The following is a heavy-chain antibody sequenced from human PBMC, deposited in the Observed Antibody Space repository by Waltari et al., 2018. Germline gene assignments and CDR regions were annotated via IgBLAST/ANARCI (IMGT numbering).Heavy chain of an antibody. Sequence: EVQVLESGGLLVQPGGFLRLFCASPTFTFSTYSMTCVRQAPGKGLEYISSISGGGGVTVYANSVKGRFTISRDNSKSTLYLQMNSLRGEDTATYYCAKDPNGDYIGAFDTWGQGTMVTVSP. D-gene: IGHD2-8*01. CDR2: ISGGGGVT. V-gene: IGHV3-23*01. CDR1: TFTFSTYS. CDR3: AKDPNGDYIGAFDT. J-gene: IGHJ3*02.